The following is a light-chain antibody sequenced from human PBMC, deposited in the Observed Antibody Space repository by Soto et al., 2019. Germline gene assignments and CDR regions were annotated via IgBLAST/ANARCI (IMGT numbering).Light chain of an antibody. J-gene: IGKJ2*01. CDR2: WAS. V-gene: IGKV4-1*01. CDR1: QTVLYRSSNKNF. CDR3: QQFYSIPYT. Sequence: DIVMTQSPDSLAVSLGERATINCKSSQTVLYRSSNKNFLTWYQQKPGQPPKLLIYWASTRESGFPDRFSGSGSGTDFPLTICSLQAEDAAVYYCQQFYSIPYTFGQGTRLEIK.